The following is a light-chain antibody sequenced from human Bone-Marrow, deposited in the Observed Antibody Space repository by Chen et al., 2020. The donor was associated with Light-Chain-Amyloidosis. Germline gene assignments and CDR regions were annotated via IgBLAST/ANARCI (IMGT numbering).Light chain of an antibody. V-gene: IGLV3-21*02. Sequence: SYVLTQPSSVSVAPGQTATIACGGNNIGSTSVHWYQQTPGQAPLLVVYDDSDRPSGIPERLAGSNSGNTATLTISRVEAGDEADYYWQVWDRSRDRPVFGGGTKLTGL. CDR2: DDS. J-gene: IGLJ3*02. CDR3: QVWDRSRDRPV. CDR1: NIGSTS.